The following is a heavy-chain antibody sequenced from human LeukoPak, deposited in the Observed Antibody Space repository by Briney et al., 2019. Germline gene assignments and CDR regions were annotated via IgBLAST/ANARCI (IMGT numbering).Heavy chain of an antibody. V-gene: IGHV4-59*01. Sequence: SETLSLTCTGSGGCISSYYWSWIRQPPGKGLKRIGYIYYSGSTNYNPSLKSRVTISVDTYKNQFSLKLSSVTAADTAMYYCARASDDFWSGYLNYWGQGTLVTVST. CDR2: IYYSGST. J-gene: IGHJ4*02. CDR1: GGCISSYY. CDR3: ARASDDFWSGYLNY. D-gene: IGHD3-3*01.